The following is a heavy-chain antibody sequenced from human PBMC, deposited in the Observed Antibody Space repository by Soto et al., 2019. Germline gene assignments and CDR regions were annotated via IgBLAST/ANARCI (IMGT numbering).Heavy chain of an antibody. Sequence: QVQLVPSGAEVKKPGASGKVSCKASGYTFTSYDINWVRQATGQGLEYLGWMNPNSGNTGYVQKFPGRVTMTRDTAICTAYMELSSLRSEDTAVYYCSRGITYGEYSRWFDPWGQGTLVTVSS. CDR3: SRGITYGEYSRWFDP. CDR1: GYTFTSYD. V-gene: IGHV1-8*01. J-gene: IGHJ5*02. CDR2: MNPNSGNT. D-gene: IGHD4-17*01.